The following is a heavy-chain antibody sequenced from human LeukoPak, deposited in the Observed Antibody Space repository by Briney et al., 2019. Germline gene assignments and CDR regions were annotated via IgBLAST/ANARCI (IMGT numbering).Heavy chain of an antibody. CDR1: GDSLTSGSRY. CDR2: FYSSTRT. CDR3: ARCMSELDYGDYAYYYHMDV. Sequence: PSQTLSLTCTVSGDSLTSGSRYWSWIRQPAGKGLEWIGHFYSSTRTTYNPSLESRVTISGDTAKNQFSLKLDSVTAADAAVYFCARCMSELDYGDYAYYYHMDVWGKGTTVTVSS. D-gene: IGHD4-17*01. V-gene: IGHV4-61*09. J-gene: IGHJ6*04.